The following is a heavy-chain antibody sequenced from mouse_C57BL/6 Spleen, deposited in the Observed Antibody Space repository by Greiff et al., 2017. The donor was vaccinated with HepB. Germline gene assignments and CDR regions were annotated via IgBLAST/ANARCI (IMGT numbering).Heavy chain of an antibody. V-gene: IGHV1-64*01. Sequence: LQQPGAELVKPGASVKLSCKASGYTFTSYWMHWVKQRPGQGLEWIGMIHPNSGSTNYNEKFKSKATLTVDKSSSTAYMQLSSLTSEDSAVYYCARVDYDPYDAMDYWGQGTSVTVSS. J-gene: IGHJ4*01. CDR1: GYTFTSYW. CDR2: IHPNSGST. D-gene: IGHD2-4*01. CDR3: ARVDYDPYDAMDY.